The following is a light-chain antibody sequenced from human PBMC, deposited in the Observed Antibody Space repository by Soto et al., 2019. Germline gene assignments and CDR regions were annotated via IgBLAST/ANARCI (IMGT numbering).Light chain of an antibody. J-gene: IGKJ5*01. CDR1: QSINNY. Sequence: DIHMTPSPSTLSASLGDRVTITSRASQSINNYLAWYQQKPGKAPKLLIYKASSLESGVPSRFSGSGSGTEFTLTISSLQPDDLATYYCQQYYNYPITFGQGTRLEIK. CDR3: QQYYNYPIT. CDR2: KAS. V-gene: IGKV1-5*03.